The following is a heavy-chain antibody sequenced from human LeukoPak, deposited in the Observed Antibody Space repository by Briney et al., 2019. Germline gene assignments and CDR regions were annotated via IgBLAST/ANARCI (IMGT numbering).Heavy chain of an antibody. CDR1: GFISRDYP. V-gene: IGHV3-23*01. CDR2: ISAGGGGI. Sequence: GGSLRLSCAASGFISRDYPTSWVHQTPGKGLEWVSSISAGGGGIYYADSVKGRFTVSRDDSKNTLYLQMNSLRVGDTALYYCAKESNGRRFDFDYWGQGTLATVSS. J-gene: IGHJ4*02. CDR3: AKESNGRRFDFDY. D-gene: IGHD1-26*01.